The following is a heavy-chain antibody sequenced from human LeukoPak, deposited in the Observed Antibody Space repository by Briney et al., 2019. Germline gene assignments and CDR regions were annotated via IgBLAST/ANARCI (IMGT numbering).Heavy chain of an antibody. J-gene: IGHJ4*02. Sequence: SETLSLTCAVYGGSFSGYYWSWIRQPPGKGLEWIGEINHSGSTNYNPSLKSRVTISVDTSKNQFSLKLSSVTAADTAVYYCARAARIQLWFRRPYHFDYWGQGTLVTVSS. CDR1: GGSFSGYY. CDR3: ARAARIQLWFRRPYHFDY. V-gene: IGHV4-34*01. D-gene: IGHD5-18*01. CDR2: INHSGST.